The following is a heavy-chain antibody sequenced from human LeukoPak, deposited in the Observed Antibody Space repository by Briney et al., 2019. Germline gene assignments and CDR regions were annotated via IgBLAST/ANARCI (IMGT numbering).Heavy chain of an antibody. CDR3: AKGPQWPQPIDY. Sequence: GGSLRLSCAASGFTFDDYAMHWVRQAPGKGLEWVSGIGWNSGTIDYADSVKGRFTISRDNSKNTLYLQMNSLRAEDTAVYYCAKGPQWPQPIDYWGQGTLVTVSS. CDR2: IGWNSGTI. D-gene: IGHD6-19*01. J-gene: IGHJ4*02. CDR1: GFTFDDYA. V-gene: IGHV3-9*01.